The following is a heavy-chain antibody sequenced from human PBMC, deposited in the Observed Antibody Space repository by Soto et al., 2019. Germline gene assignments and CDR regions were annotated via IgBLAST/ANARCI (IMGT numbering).Heavy chain of an antibody. CDR1: GFTFSYA. V-gene: IGHV3-30-3*01. D-gene: IGHD3-9*01. CDR3: ARGGSYDILTWYYYGMDV. J-gene: IGHJ6*02. Sequence: GGSLRLSCAASGFTFSYAMHWVRQAPGKGLEWVAVISYDGSNKYYADSVKGRFTISRDNSKNTLYLQMNSLRAEDTAVYYCARGGSYDILTWYYYGMDVWGQGTTVTVSS. CDR2: ISYDGSNK.